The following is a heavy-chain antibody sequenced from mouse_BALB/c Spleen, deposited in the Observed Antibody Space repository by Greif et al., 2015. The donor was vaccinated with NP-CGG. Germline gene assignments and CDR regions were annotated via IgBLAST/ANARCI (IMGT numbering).Heavy chain of an antibody. CDR3: AGITTVVDYYAMDY. Sequence: EVQLQQSGPELVKPGASVKMSCKASGYTFTSYVMHWVKQKPGQGLEWIGYINPYNDGTKYDEKFKGKATLTSDKSSSTAYMELSSLTPEDSAVYYCAGITTVVDYYAMDYWGQGTSVTVSS. CDR2: INPYNDGT. D-gene: IGHD1-1*01. V-gene: IGHV1-14*01. J-gene: IGHJ4*01. CDR1: GYTFTSYV.